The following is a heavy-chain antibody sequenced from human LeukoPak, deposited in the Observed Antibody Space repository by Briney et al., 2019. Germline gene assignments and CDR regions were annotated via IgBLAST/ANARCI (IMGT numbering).Heavy chain of an antibody. Sequence: SETLSRTCTVYAGSISSHYWGWIRQPPGKGLEWMGYISYSGSTNANPSLESLVTISVDTSKNQFSLILSSVTAADTAVYYCARLHCSSTSWLRNWFDPWGQGTLVTVSS. D-gene: IGHD2-2*01. CDR2: ISYSGST. CDR1: AGSISSHY. CDR3: ARLHCSSTSWLRNWFDP. J-gene: IGHJ5*02. V-gene: IGHV4-59*11.